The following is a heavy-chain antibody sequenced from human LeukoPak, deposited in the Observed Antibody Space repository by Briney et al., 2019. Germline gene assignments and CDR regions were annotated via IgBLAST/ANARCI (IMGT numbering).Heavy chain of an antibody. V-gene: IGHV1-2*02. CDR1: GYTFTDYY. J-gene: IGHJ4*02. CDR3: VRDGNFDY. Sequence: ASVKVSCKASGYTFTDYYMHWVRQAPGQGLEWMGWISPNSGETSYAQKFQGRVTMTRDTSIRTVYMEVNSLRPDDTAVFYCVRDGNFDYWGQGTLVTVSS. D-gene: IGHD1-1*01. CDR2: ISPNSGET.